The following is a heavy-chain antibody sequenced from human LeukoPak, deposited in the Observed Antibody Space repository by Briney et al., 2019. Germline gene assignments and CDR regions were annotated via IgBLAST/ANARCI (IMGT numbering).Heavy chain of an antibody. Sequence: GGSLRLSCAASGFTVSSNYMSWVRQAPGKGLEWVSVIYIGGSTYYADSLKGRFTISRDNSKNTLYLQMNSLRAEDTAVYYCARDSFGGWVDYWGQGTLVTVSS. CDR3: ARDSFGGWVDY. D-gene: IGHD6-19*01. CDR2: IYIGGST. J-gene: IGHJ4*02. CDR1: GFTVSSNY. V-gene: IGHV3-53*01.